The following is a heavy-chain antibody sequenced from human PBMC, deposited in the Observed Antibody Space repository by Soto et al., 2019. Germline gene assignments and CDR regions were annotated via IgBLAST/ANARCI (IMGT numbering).Heavy chain of an antibody. CDR3: AKDAPGSGWLSDY. V-gene: IGHV3-23*01. CDR2: ISGNGGT. CDR1: GFTFRIYA. Sequence: PGGSLRLSCAASGFTFRIYAMSWVRQAPGKGLEWVSTISGNGGTSYADFVRGRFTISRDNSKNTLYPQMNSLRAEDTAVYYCAKDAPGSGWLSDYWGQGTLVTVSS. J-gene: IGHJ4*02. D-gene: IGHD3-22*01.